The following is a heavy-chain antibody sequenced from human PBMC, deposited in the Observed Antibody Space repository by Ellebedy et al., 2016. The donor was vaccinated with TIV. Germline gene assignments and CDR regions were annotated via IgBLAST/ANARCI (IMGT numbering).Heavy chain of an antibody. CDR2: ISYSGAT. V-gene: IGHV4-59*01. D-gene: IGHD4-23*01. J-gene: IGHJ3*02. Sequence: SETLSLXCTVSGGSISSYYWSWIRQFPGKGLEWIGYISYSGATNYNPSLRGRVTISLDTSKNQFSLKVTSVTAADTAEYYCARLPYYGSNSRGAVDIWGQGTMVTASS. CDR1: GGSISSYY. CDR3: ARLPYYGSNSRGAVDI.